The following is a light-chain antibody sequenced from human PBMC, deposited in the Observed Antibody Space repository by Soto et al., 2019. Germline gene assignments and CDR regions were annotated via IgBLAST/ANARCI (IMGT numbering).Light chain of an antibody. CDR2: EVS. CDR1: SSDVGGYNY. CDR3: SSYTGSSTLL. J-gene: IGLJ1*01. V-gene: IGLV2-14*01. Sequence: QSALTQPASVSGPPGQSITISCTGTSSDVGGYNYVSWYQQHPGKAPKLMIYEVSNRPSGVSYRFSGSKSGNTASLAISGLQAEDEADYYCSSYTGSSTLLFGSGTKVTVL.